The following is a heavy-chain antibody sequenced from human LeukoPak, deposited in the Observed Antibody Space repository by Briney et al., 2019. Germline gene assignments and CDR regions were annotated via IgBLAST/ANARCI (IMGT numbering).Heavy chain of an antibody. Sequence: GGSLRLSCAASGFTFSYDWMTWVAQAPGKGLEWVGRIKSKTDGGTTDYAAPVKGRFIISRDDSKNTLYLQMNSLKTEDTAVCYCSTVRYCSGGNCVGGMDVWGQGTTVTVSS. D-gene: IGHD2-15*01. J-gene: IGHJ6*02. CDR1: GFTFSYDW. CDR2: IKSKTDGGTT. CDR3: STVRYCSGGNCVGGMDV. V-gene: IGHV3-15*01.